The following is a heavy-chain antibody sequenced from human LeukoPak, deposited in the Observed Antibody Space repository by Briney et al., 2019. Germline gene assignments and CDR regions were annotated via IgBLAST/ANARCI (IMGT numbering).Heavy chain of an antibody. CDR3: ARANNWNYAFDY. CDR1: GYTFTGYY. CDR2: IIPIFGTA. D-gene: IGHD1-7*01. V-gene: IGHV1-69*06. J-gene: IGHJ4*02. Sequence: SVKVSCKASGYTFTGYYMHWVRQAPGQGLEWMGGIIPIFGTANYAQKFQGRVTITADKSTSTAYMELSSLRSEDTAVYYCARANNWNYAFDYWGQGTLVTVSS.